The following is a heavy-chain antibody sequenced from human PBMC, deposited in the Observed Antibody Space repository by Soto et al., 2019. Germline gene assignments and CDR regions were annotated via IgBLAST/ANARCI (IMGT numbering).Heavy chain of an antibody. CDR1: GFSLTTDAVG. Sequence: QITLKESGPTLVKPTQTLTLTCTFSGFSLTTDAVGVGWIRQPPGKALEWLALIYWDDDKRYSPSLKSRLTLTKDASRNQVVLTLTNMDPADTATYYCAHVYWAAAGTRYYFDYWGQGTLVTVSS. CDR3: AHVYWAAAGTRYYFDY. D-gene: IGHD6-19*01. CDR2: IYWDDDK. J-gene: IGHJ4*02. V-gene: IGHV2-5*02.